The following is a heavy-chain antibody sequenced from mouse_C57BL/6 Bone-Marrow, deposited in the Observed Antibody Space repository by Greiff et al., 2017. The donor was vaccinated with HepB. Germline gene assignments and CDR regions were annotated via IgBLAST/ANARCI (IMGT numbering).Heavy chain of an antibody. D-gene: IGHD2-13*01. CDR3: ASIDSLGFDV. J-gene: IGHJ1*03. CDR2: IDPNSGGT. V-gene: IGHV1-72*01. CDR1: GYTFTSYW. Sequence: VQLQQPGAELVKPGASVKLSCKASGYTFTSYWMHWVKQRPGRGLEWIGRIDPNSGGTKYNEKFKSKATLTVDKPSITAYMQLSSLTSEDSAVYYCASIDSLGFDVWGTGTTVTVSS.